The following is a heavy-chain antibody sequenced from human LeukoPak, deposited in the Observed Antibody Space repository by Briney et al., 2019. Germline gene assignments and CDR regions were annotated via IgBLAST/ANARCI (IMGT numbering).Heavy chain of an antibody. D-gene: IGHD3-10*01. V-gene: IGHV3-30-3*01. CDR3: AGGPFSLWFGESSGAFDI. Sequence: GGSLRLSCAASGFTFSSYAMHWVRQAPGKGLEWVAVISYDGSNKYYADSVKGRFTISRDNSKNTLYLQMNSLRAEDTAVYYCAGGPFSLWFGESSGAFDIWGQGTMVTVSS. J-gene: IGHJ3*02. CDR1: GFTFSSYA. CDR2: ISYDGSNK.